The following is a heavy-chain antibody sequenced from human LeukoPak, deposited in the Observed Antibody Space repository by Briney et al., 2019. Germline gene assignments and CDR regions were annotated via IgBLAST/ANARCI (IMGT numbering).Heavy chain of an antibody. V-gene: IGHV3-7*03. Sequence: GGSLRLSCAASGFTFSSYWMSWVRQAPGKGLEWVANIKQDGSEKYYVDSVKGRFTISRDNAKNSLYLQMNSLRVEDTAMYYCAGGGYSSGWYSSPDYWGQGTLVTVSS. J-gene: IGHJ4*02. CDR2: IKQDGSEK. CDR1: GFTFSSYW. CDR3: AGGGYSSGWYSSPDY. D-gene: IGHD6-19*01.